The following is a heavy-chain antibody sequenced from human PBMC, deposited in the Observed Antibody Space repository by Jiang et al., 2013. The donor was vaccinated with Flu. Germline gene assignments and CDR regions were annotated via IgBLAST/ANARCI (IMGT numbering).Heavy chain of an antibody. CDR2: INHSGST. D-gene: IGHD3-10*01. V-gene: IGHV4-34*01. CDR3: ARGGVIRWFDP. CDR1: GGSFSGYY. Sequence: LLKPSETLSLTCAVYGGSFSGYYWSWIRQPPGKGLEWIGEINHSGSTNYNPSLKSRVTISVDTSKNQFSLKLSSVTAADTAVYYCARGGVIRWFDPWGQGTLVTVSS. J-gene: IGHJ5*02.